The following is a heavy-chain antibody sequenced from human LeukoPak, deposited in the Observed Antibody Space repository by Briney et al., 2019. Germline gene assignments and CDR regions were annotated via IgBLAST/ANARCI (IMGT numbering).Heavy chain of an antibody. D-gene: IGHD1-26*01. V-gene: IGHV1-69*13. CDR1: GGTFSSYA. CDR3: ARDKGGSYHYFDY. J-gene: IGHJ4*02. Sequence: SVKVSCKASGGTFSSYAISWVRQAPGQGLEWMGGIIPIFGTANYAQKFQGRVTITADESTSTAYMELSSLRSEDTAAYCCARDKGGSYHYFDYWGQGTLVTVSS. CDR2: IIPIFGTA.